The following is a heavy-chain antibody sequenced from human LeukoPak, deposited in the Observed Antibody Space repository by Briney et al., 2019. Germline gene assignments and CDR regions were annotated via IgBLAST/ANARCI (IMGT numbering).Heavy chain of an antibody. CDR1: GGSFSGYY. Sequence: SETLSLTCAVYGGSFSGYYWSWIRQPPGKGLEWIGEINHSGSTNYNPSLKSRVTISVDTSKNQFSLKLSSVTAADTAVYCCARLGGFGGSYYYNYWGQGTLVTVSS. D-gene: IGHD1-26*01. V-gene: IGHV4-34*01. CDR3: ARLGGFGGSYYYNY. J-gene: IGHJ4*02. CDR2: INHSGST.